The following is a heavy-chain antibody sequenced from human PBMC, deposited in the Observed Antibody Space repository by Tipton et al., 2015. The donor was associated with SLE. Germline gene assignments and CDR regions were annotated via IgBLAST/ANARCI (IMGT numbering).Heavy chain of an antibody. D-gene: IGHD1-26*01. Sequence: GSLRLSCAASGFTVSSNYMSWVRQAPGKGLEWVSVIYSGGSTYYADSVKGRFTISRDNSKNTLYLQMNSLGAEDTAIYYCSRAGPWGATAAFDLWGQGTMVTVSS. CDR2: IYSGGST. V-gene: IGHV3-66*01. J-gene: IGHJ3*01. CDR3: SRAGPWGATAAFDL. CDR1: GFTVSSNY.